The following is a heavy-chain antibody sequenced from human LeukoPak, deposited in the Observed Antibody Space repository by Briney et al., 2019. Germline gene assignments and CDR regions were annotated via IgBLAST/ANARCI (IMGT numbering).Heavy chain of an antibody. CDR3: ARHSSDAFDI. CDR1: GGSFSGYY. J-gene: IGHJ3*02. Sequence: SETLSLTCAVYGGSFSGYYWSWIRQPPGKGLEWIGEINHSGSTNYNPSLKSRVTISVDTSKNQFSLKLSSVTAADTAVYYCARHSSDAFDIWGQGTMVTVSS. V-gene: IGHV4-34*01. CDR2: INHSGST. D-gene: IGHD1-26*01.